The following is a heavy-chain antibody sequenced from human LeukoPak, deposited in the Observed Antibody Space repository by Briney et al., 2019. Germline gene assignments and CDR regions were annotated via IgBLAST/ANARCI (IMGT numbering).Heavy chain of an antibody. CDR1: GGSLSSGSYH. V-gene: IGHV4-61*01. CDR2: IYYSGST. D-gene: IGHD4-17*01. J-gene: IGHJ4*02. Sequence: SETLSLTCTVSGGSLSSGSYHWSWIRQPPGKGLEYIGYIYYSGSTNYNPSLKSRVTISLDTSKNQFSLNLRSVTAADTAVYYCARRDYALDYWGQGTLVTVSS. CDR3: ARRDYALDY.